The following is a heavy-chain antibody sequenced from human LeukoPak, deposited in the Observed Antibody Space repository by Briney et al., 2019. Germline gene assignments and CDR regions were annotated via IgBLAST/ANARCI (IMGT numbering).Heavy chain of an antibody. D-gene: IGHD2-21*02. CDR3: AKACADWGQDYYYGMDV. CDR2: ISGSGGST. CDR1: GFTFSSYA. V-gene: IGHV3-23*01. Sequence: PGGSLRLSCAASGFTFSSYAMSWVRQAPGKGLEWVSAISGSGGSTYYAGSVKGRFTISRDNSKNTLYLQMNSLRAEDTAVYYCAKACADWGQDYYYGMDVWGQGTTVTVSS. J-gene: IGHJ6*02.